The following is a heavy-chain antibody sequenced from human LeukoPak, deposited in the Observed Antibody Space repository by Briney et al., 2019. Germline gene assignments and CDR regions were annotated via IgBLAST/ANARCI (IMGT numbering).Heavy chain of an antibody. CDR2: LYYGRST. Sequence: SETLSLTCTVSGASISSTGYYWGWIRQPPGKGLEWIGSLYYGRSTYYNPSLKSRVTISVDTSKNQFSLKLSSVTAADTAVYYCAGSSGFTRYFQLWGQGTLVTVSS. V-gene: IGHV4-39*01. D-gene: IGHD3-22*01. J-gene: IGHJ1*01. CDR1: GASISSTGYY. CDR3: AGSSGFTRYFQL.